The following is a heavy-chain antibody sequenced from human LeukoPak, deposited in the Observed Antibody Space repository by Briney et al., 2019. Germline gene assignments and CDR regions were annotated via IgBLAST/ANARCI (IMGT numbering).Heavy chain of an antibody. V-gene: IGHV1-2*02. CDR1: GYTFTGYY. CDR3: ARSYYGSGNDY. CDR2: INPNSGGT. J-gene: IGHJ4*02. D-gene: IGHD3-10*01. Sequence: ASVKVSCKASGYTFTGYYMHWVRQAPGQGLEWMEWINPNSGGTNYAQKCQGRVTMTRDTSISTAYMELSRLRSDDTAVYYCARSYYGSGNDYWGQGTLVTVSS.